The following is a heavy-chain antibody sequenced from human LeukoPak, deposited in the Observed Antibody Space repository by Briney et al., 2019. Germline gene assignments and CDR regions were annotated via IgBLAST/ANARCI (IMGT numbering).Heavy chain of an antibody. J-gene: IGHJ4*02. V-gene: IGHV3-21*01. CDR2: ISSSSSYI. CDR3: ALRYIGVAGDFDY. Sequence: GGSLRLSCAASGFTFSSYSMNWVGQAPGKGLECVSSISSSSSYIYYAYSVKGRFTISRDNAKNSLYLQTNSLSAEDATVNSCALRYIGVAGDFDYWGQGTLVTVSS. CDR1: GFTFSSYS. D-gene: IGHD6-19*01.